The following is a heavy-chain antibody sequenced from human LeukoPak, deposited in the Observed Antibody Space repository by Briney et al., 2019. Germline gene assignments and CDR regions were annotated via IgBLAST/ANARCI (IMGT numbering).Heavy chain of an antibody. CDR3: AGDWHSSGLYYFDY. J-gene: IGHJ4*02. CDR2: INPNGGGT. Sequence: ASVKVSCKTSGYIFTGYYIHWLRQAPGQGLEWMAWINPNGGGTGYSQKFQGRVTVTRDTSTTTVYMELNDLRSDDTALYYCAGDWHSSGLYYFDYWGQGTLVTVSS. V-gene: IGHV1-2*02. D-gene: IGHD6-19*01. CDR1: GYIFTGYY.